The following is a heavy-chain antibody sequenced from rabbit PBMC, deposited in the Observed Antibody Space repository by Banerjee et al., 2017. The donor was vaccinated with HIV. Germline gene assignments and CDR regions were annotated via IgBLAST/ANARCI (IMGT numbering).Heavy chain of an antibody. J-gene: IGHJ4*01. D-gene: IGHD4-1*01. CDR3: ARDLAGVIGWNFAL. V-gene: IGHV1S45*01. CDR1: GFSFSSSYW. CDR2: IYAGSSGGT. Sequence: EQLEESGGDLVKPEGSLTLTCTASGFSFSSSYWICWVRQAPGKGLEWIACIYAGSSGGTYYASWAKGRFTISKTSSTTVTLQMTSLTAADTATYFCARDLAGVIGWNFALWGPGTLVTVS.